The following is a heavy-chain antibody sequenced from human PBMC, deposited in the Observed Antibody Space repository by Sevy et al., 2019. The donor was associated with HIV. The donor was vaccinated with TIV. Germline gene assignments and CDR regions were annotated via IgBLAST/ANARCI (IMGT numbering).Heavy chain of an antibody. CDR3: ATCGSQPLLPRGVYNFYAMDV. D-gene: IGHD1-20*01. CDR2: FDPEHGET. J-gene: IGHJ6*02. CDR1: GSIXTELS. Sequence: ASVKVSCKLSGSIXTELSMHWVRQAPGKGLEWMGGFDPEHGETIYAHNFQGRVTMTEDTSTDTAYMELSSLRSEDTAVYYCATCGSQPLLPRGVYNFYAMDVWGQGTTVTVSS. V-gene: IGHV1-24*01.